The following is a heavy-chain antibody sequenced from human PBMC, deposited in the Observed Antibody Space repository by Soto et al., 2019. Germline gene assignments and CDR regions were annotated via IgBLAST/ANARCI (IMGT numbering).Heavy chain of an antibody. CDR3: ARDRAVAGTFYYYGMDV. V-gene: IGHV3-66*01. CDR2: IYSGGST. J-gene: IGHJ6*02. Sequence: EVQLVESGGGLVQPGGSLRLSCAASGFTVSSNYMSWVRQAPGKGLEWVSVIYSGGSTYHADSVKGRFTISRDNSKNTLYLQMNSLRAEDTAVYYCARDRAVAGTFYYYGMDVWGQGTTVTVSS. D-gene: IGHD6-19*01. CDR1: GFTVSSNY.